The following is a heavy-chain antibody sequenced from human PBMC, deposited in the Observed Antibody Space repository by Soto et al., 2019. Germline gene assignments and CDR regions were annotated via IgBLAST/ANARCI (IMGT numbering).Heavy chain of an antibody. D-gene: IGHD2-15*01. J-gene: IGHJ4*02. CDR2: IYWNDDN. CDR3: AHGSSGLFDY. V-gene: IGHV2-5*01. CDR1: GFSLSTTAVG. Sequence: ITLKESGPTLVKPTQTLTLTCTFSGFSLSTTAVGVGWIRQPPGKALEWLALIYWNDDNQYSPSLKNRITITVDHSRSKVVLTMTNMDPVDKGTYYYAHGSSGLFDYWRQGTMVNVPS.